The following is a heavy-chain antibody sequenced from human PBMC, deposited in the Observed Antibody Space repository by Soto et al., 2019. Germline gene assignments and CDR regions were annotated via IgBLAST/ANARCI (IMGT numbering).Heavy chain of an antibody. V-gene: IGHV4-39*01. CDR3: ASADGFGVVTPFMDS. CDR1: GDSISSGRFH. CDR2: VHYSGNT. J-gene: IGHJ4*02. Sequence: QLQLQESGPGLAKPSETLSLICSVSGDSISSGRFHWGWIRQPPGKGLEFIATVHYSGNTHYNPSFWSRVTIFVDTSKSHFSLRLSYVPAADTAVYYCASADGFGVVTPFMDSSGQGILVTVSS. D-gene: IGHD3-3*01.